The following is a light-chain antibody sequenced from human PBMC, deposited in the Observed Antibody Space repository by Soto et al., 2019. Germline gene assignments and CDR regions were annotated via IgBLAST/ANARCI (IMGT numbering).Light chain of an antibody. V-gene: IGKV1-33*01. CDR1: QGIRNY. CDR3: QQYNSFPLT. J-gene: IGKJ4*01. Sequence: DIQVTQSHSSVSACVGDRRTITYRASQGIRNYLNWYQQKPGQAPKLLIYDVSHLETGVPSRFSGSGSGQYFTFTISSLQPEDFATYYCQQYNSFPLTFGGRTKVDIK. CDR2: DVS.